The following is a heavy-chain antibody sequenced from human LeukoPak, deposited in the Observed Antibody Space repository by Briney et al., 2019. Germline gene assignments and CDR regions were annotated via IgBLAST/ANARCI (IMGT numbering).Heavy chain of an antibody. CDR3: ARERGQWLVRSYFDY. CDR1: GFTFSSYS. Sequence: GGSLRLSCAASGFTFSSYSMNWVRQAPGKGLEWVSSISSSSSYIYYAVSVKGRFTISRDNAKNSLYLQMNSLRAEDTAVYYCARERGQWLVRSYFDYWGQGTLVTVSS. CDR2: ISSSSSYI. D-gene: IGHD6-19*01. V-gene: IGHV3-21*01. J-gene: IGHJ4*02.